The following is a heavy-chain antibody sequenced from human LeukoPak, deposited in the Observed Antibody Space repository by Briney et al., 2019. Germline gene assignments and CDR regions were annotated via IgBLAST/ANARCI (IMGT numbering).Heavy chain of an antibody. V-gene: IGHV3-30*04. Sequence: PGGSLRLSCTGSQLIFSKYGLNWVRQAPGKGLEWLAVISFDGKYKFYADSVRGRFTISRDDSTNTLYLQMNSLRAEETAVYYCARPLRGQVPEGFDYWGQGTLVTVSS. CDR1: QLIFSKYG. J-gene: IGHJ4*02. CDR2: ISFDGKYK. CDR3: ARPLRGQVPEGFDY.